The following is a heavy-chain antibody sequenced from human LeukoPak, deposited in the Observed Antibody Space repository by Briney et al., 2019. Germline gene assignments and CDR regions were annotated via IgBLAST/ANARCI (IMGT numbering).Heavy chain of an antibody. CDR2: INHSGST. CDR3: ARGQRGSRIDY. D-gene: IGHD3-16*01. Sequence: SETLSLTCAVYGGSFSGYYWSWIRQPPGKGLEWIGEINHSGSTNYNPSLKSRVTISVDTSKNQFSPKLSSVTAADTAVYYCARGQRGSRIDYWGQGTLVTVSS. CDR1: GGSFSGYY. V-gene: IGHV4-34*01. J-gene: IGHJ4*02.